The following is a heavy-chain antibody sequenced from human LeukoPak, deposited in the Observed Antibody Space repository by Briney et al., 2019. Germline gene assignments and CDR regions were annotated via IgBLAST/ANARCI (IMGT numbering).Heavy chain of an antibody. D-gene: IGHD5-12*01. J-gene: IGHJ4*02. CDR1: GFTFSFYA. CDR3: ATTPYSGYLEGPYFDY. CDR2: ISGSGVST. V-gene: IGHV3-23*01. Sequence: GGSLRLSCAASGFTFSFYAMTWVRQAPGKGLDWVSAISGSGVSTYFADSVKGRFTISRENYKNTLYLQMNSLRAEDTAVYYCATTPYSGYLEGPYFDYWGQGTLVTVSS.